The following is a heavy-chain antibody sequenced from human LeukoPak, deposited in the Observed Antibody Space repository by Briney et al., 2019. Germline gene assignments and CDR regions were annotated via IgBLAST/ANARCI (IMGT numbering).Heavy chain of an antibody. Sequence: SETLSLTCAVYGGSFSGYYWSWIRQPPGKGLEWIGEINHSGSTNYNPSLKSRVTISVDTSKNQFSLKLSSVTAADTAVYYCARRRVGATGKGNFDYWGQGTLVTVSS. V-gene: IGHV4-34*01. CDR3: ARRRVGATGKGNFDY. CDR2: INHSGST. CDR1: GGSFSGYY. J-gene: IGHJ4*02. D-gene: IGHD1-26*01.